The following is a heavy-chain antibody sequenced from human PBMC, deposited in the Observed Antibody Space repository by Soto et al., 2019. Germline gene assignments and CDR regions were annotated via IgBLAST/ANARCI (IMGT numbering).Heavy chain of an antibody. Sequence: GGFLRLSCSASGFTFNSYAMHWVRQAPGKGLEFVSAISSYGADTYYADSVKGRFAISRDNSKNTLYLQMSSLRAEDTALYYCVKEGYMRSDWYGQFDYWGQGALVTVSS. CDR3: VKEGYMRSDWYGQFDY. V-gene: IGHV3-64D*06. CDR1: GFTFNSYA. J-gene: IGHJ4*02. CDR2: ISSYGADT. D-gene: IGHD6-19*01.